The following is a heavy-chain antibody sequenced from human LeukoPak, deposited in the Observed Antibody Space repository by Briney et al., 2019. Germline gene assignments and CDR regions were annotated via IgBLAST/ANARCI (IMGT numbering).Heavy chain of an antibody. CDR3: ARVVGAKAWFDP. CDR1: GYSSSSGYY. J-gene: IGHJ5*02. D-gene: IGHD1-26*01. Sequence: SETLSLTCAVSGYSSSSGYYWGWIRQPPRKGLEWIGSIYHSGSTYYNPSLKSRVTISVDTSKNQFSLKLSSVTAADTAVYYCARVVGAKAWFDPWGQGTMVTVSS. V-gene: IGHV4-38-2*01. CDR2: IYHSGST.